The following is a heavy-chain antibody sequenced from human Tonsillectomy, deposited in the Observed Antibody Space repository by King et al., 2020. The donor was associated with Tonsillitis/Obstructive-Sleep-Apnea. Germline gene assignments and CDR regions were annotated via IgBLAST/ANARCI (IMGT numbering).Heavy chain of an antibody. Sequence: VQLVESGGGLVQPGGSLRLSCSASGFTFSDYAMYWVRQAPGKGLEYVSAISHNGGSTYYADSVKGRFTIYRDNSKNTLYIQMTSLRPEDTAVYHCVTPRAMARTFDYSGPGTLVTVSS. J-gene: IGHJ4*02. CDR3: VTPRAMARTFDY. CDR2: ISHNGGST. V-gene: IGHV3-64D*06. CDR1: GFTFSDYA. D-gene: IGHD5-24*01.